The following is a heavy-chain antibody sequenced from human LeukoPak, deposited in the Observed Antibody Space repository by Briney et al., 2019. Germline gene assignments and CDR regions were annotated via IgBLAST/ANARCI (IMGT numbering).Heavy chain of an antibody. Sequence: SETLSLTCAVYGGSFSGYYWSWFRQPPGKGLEWIGEINHSGSTNYNPSLKSRVTISVDTSKNQFSLKLSSVTAADTAVYYCARGWRITIFGGDPIFDYWGQGTLVTASS. J-gene: IGHJ4*02. CDR2: INHSGST. D-gene: IGHD3-3*01. CDR3: ARGWRITIFGGDPIFDY. V-gene: IGHV4-34*01. CDR1: GGSFSGYY.